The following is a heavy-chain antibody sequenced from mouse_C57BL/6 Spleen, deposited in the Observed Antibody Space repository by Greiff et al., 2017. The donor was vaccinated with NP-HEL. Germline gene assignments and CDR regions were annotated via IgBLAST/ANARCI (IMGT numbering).Heavy chain of an antibody. CDR3: ARLGPDWYFDV. Sequence: EVQLVESGGDLVKPGGSLKLSCAASGFTLSSYGMSWVRQTPDKRLEWVATISSGGSYTYYPDSVKGRFTISRDNAKNTLYLQMSSLKSEDTAMYYCARLGPDWYFDVWGTGTTVTVSS. CDR1: GFTLSSYG. V-gene: IGHV5-6*01. CDR2: ISSGGSYT. J-gene: IGHJ1*03.